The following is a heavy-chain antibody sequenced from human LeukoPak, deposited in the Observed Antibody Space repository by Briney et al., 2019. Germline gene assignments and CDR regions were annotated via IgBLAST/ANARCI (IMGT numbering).Heavy chain of an antibody. D-gene: IGHD4-17*01. CDR3: ARDPPVDY. CDR1: GGSISSYY. J-gene: IGHJ4*02. Sequence: SETLSLTCTVSGGSISSYYWSWIRQPPGKGLEWIGYIYYSGSTNYNPSLKSRVTISVDTSKNQFSLKLSSVTAADTAVYYCARDPPVDYWGQGTLVSVSS. CDR2: IYYSGST. V-gene: IGHV4-59*01.